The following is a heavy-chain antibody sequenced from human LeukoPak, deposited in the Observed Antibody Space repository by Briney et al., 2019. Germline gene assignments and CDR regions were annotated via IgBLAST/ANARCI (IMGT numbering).Heavy chain of an antibody. CDR3: ARVRPSPYYYDSSGYEFVGFDY. Sequence: ASVKVSCKTSGYTFTDYYMHWVRQAPGQGLEWMGWINPNSGGTNYAQKFQGRVTMTRDTSISTAYMELSRLRSDDTAVYYCARVRPSPYYYDSSGYEFVGFDYWGQGTLVTVSS. CDR2: INPNSGGT. D-gene: IGHD3-22*01. J-gene: IGHJ4*02. V-gene: IGHV1-2*02. CDR1: GYTFTDYY.